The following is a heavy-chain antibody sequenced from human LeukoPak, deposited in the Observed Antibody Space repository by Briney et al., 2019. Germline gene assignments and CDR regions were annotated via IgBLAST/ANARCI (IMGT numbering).Heavy chain of an antibody. V-gene: IGHV1-18*01. CDR1: GYTFTSYG. CDR3: ARGPGGRSGYYPLEDYYYYYYMDV. J-gene: IGHJ6*03. D-gene: IGHD3-22*01. Sequence: SVKVSCKASGYTFTSYGISWVRQAPGQGLEWMGWITTYSGNTNYAQKLQGRVTMTTDTTTSTAYMELRSLRSDDTAVYFCARGPGGRSGYYPLEDYYYYYYMDVWGKGTTVTVSS. CDR2: ITTYSGNT.